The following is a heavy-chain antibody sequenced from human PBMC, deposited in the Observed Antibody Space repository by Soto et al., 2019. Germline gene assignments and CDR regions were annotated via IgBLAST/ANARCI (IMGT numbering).Heavy chain of an antibody. CDR1: GFTFSSYA. CDR3: AKRSSSSTFDY. D-gene: IGHD6-6*01. CDR2: ISGSDDST. J-gene: IGHJ4*02. Sequence: GGSLRLSCAASGFTFSSYAMSWVRQAPGKGLEWVSVISGSDDSTYYADSVKGRFTISRDNSKDTLYLQMNSLRAEDTAVYYCAKRSSSSTFDYWGQGTLVTVSS. V-gene: IGHV3-23*01.